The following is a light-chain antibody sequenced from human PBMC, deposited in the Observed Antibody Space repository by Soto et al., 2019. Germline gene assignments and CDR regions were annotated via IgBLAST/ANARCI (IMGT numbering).Light chain of an antibody. J-gene: IGLJ3*02. CDR3: CLYTPSDSV. CDR2: DVS. CDR1: SSDVGGFDF. Sequence: QSALTQPRSVSGSPGQSVAISCTATSSDVGGFDFVSWYQQHPGKAPKLVIYDVSKRPSGVPDRFSGSRSGDTASLTISGLQAEDEADYYCCLYTPSDSVFGGGTKVTVL. V-gene: IGLV2-11*01.